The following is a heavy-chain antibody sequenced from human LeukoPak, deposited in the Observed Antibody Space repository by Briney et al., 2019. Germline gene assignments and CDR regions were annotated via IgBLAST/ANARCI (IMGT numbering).Heavy chain of an antibody. CDR2: ISHSGGST. Sequence: GGSLRLSCGASGFTFKTYVMNWVRQAPGKGLEWVSGISHSGGSTYYAESVTGRFTISRDNSKNTLYLQMNSLRAEDTAVYYCAKDLVGLWPLGAFDIWGQGTMVTVSS. J-gene: IGHJ3*02. D-gene: IGHD4/OR15-4a*01. CDR3: AKDLVGLWPLGAFDI. V-gene: IGHV3-23*01. CDR1: GFTFKTYV.